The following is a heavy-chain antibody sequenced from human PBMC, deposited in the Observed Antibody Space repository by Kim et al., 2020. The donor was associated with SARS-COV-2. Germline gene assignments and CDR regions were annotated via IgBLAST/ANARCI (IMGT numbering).Heavy chain of an antibody. V-gene: IGHV4-39*01. CDR3: AMYSSSWYAPLFY. CDR2: IYYSGST. Sequence: SETLSLTCTVSGGSISSSSYYWGWIRQPPGKGLEWIGSIYYSGSTYYNPSLKSRVTISVDTSKNQFSLKLSSVTAADTAVYYCAMYSSSWYAPLFYWGQGTLVTVSS. J-gene: IGHJ4*02. D-gene: IGHD6-13*01. CDR1: GGSISSSSYY.